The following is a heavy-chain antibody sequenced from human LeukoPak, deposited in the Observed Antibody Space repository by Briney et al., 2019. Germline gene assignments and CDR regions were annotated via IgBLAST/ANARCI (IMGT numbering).Heavy chain of an antibody. Sequence: SETLSLTCAVYGGSFSGYYWSWIRQPPGKGLEWIGEINHSGSTNYNPSLKSRVTISVDTSKNQFSLKLSSVTAADTAVYYCARGQEITDYYYGMDVWGQGTTVTVSS. V-gene: IGHV4-34*01. J-gene: IGHJ6*02. CDR1: GGSFSGYY. CDR2: INHSGST. CDR3: ARGQEITDYYYGMDV. D-gene: IGHD3-16*01.